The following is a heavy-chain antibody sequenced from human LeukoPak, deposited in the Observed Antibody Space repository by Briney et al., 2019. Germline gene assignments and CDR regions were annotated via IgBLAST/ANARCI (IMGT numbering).Heavy chain of an antibody. Sequence: KPGGSLRLSCAASGFTFSSYSMNWVRQAPGKGLEWVSSISSSSSYIYYVDSVKGRFTISRDNAKNSLYLQMNSLRAEDTAVYYCARESPIYYDSSYPLDAFDIWGQGTMVTVSS. CDR3: ARESPIYYDSSYPLDAFDI. V-gene: IGHV3-21*01. D-gene: IGHD3-22*01. CDR1: GFTFSSYS. CDR2: ISSSSSYI. J-gene: IGHJ3*02.